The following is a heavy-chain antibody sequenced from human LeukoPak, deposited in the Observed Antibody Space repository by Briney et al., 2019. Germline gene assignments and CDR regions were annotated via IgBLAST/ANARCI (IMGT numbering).Heavy chain of an antibody. CDR1: GFTFSSYG. J-gene: IGHJ6*03. CDR3: ARDSTIGLYYYYMDV. V-gene: IGHV3-30*02. D-gene: IGHD5/OR15-5a*01. CDR2: IRYDGSNK. Sequence: GGSLRLSCAASGFTFSSYGMHWVRQAPGKGLEWVAFIRYDGSNKYYADSVKGRFTISRDNSKNTLYLQMNSLRAEDTALYYCARDSTIGLYYYYMDVWGKGTTVTVSS.